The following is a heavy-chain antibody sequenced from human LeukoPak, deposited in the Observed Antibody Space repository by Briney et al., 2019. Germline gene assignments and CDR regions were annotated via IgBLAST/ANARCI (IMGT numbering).Heavy chain of an antibody. CDR1: GGSISSYY. D-gene: IGHD3-10*01. CDR2: IYYSGST. CDR3: ARASSLIGYAFDI. V-gene: IGHV4-59*01. J-gene: IGHJ3*02. Sequence: SETLSLTCTVSGGSISSYYWSWIRQPPGKGLEWIGYIYYSGSTNYNPSLKSRVTISVDTSKNQFSLKLSSVTAADTAVYYCARASSLIGYAFDIWGQGTMVTVSS.